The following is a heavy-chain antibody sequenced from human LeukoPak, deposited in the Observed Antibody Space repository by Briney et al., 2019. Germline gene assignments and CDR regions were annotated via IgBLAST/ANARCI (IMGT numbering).Heavy chain of an antibody. V-gene: IGHV3-23*01. J-gene: IGHJ4*02. CDR2: ISESGGNT. Sequence: GGSLRLSCAASGFTFRNYAMTWVRQAPGKGLEWVSVISESGGNTKYADSVKGRFTISRDNSKNTLYLQMNSLRVEDTALYYCAPDLRSSDWSVDDWGQGTRVTVSS. CDR1: GFTFRNYA. CDR3: APDLRSSDWSVDD. D-gene: IGHD6-13*01.